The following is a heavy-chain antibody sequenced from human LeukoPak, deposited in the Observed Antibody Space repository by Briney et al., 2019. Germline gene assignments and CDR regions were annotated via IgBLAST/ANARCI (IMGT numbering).Heavy chain of an antibody. CDR1: GFAFSGYA. CDR2: ITNDGVNT. CDR3: ARVGTGQQLDY. D-gene: IGHD6-13*01. Sequence: PGGSLRLSCAASGFAFSGYAMHWVRQAPGKGLAYVSAITNDGVNTYYTNSVKGRFTISRDNSKNTLYLQMGSLRAEDMAIYYCARVGTGQQLDYWGQGTLVTVSP. J-gene: IGHJ4*02. V-gene: IGHV3-64*01.